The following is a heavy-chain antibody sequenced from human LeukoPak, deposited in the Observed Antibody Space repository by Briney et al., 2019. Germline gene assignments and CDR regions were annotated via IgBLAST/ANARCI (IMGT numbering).Heavy chain of an antibody. V-gene: IGHV1-18*01. J-gene: IGHJ3*02. CDR3: ARWGNSGWNRAFDI. D-gene: IGHD5-12*01. CDR1: GYTFVSYG. Sequence: ASVKVSCKASGYTFVSYGISWVRQAPGQGLEWMGRIDTYSGNTNYAQKLRGRVTMTTDTSTSTAYMELSNLGSDDTAVYYCARWGNSGWNRAFDIWGQGTMVTVSS. CDR2: IDTYSGNT.